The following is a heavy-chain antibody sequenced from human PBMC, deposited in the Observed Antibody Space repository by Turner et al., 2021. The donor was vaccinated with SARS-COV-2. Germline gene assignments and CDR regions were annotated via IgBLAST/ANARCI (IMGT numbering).Heavy chain of an antibody. CDR3: ARLHTSSWYFDY. D-gene: IGHD6-13*01. V-gene: IGHV3-7*03. CDR2: IKQDGSEK. CDR1: GFPFSSYW. J-gene: IGHJ4*02. Sequence: EVQLVESGGGLVQPGGSLRLHCAASGFPFSSYWMSWVRQAPGKGLEWVANIKQDGSEKYYVYSVKGRFTISRDNAKNSLYLQMNSLRAEDTAVYYCARLHTSSWYFDYWGQGTLVTVSS.